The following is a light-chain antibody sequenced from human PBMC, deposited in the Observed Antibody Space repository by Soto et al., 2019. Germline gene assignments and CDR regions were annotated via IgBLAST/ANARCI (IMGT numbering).Light chain of an antibody. CDR1: QSVHTF. J-gene: IGKJ5*01. Sequence: EIVLTQSPDTLSLSPGEGASLSCRASQSVHTFLAWYQQKPGQPPRLLIYGASTRATGVPARFSGSGSGTDFTLTISSLEPEDFAVYYCQQRSNWPPITFGQGTRLEIK. V-gene: IGKV3-11*01. CDR3: QQRSNWPPIT. CDR2: GAS.